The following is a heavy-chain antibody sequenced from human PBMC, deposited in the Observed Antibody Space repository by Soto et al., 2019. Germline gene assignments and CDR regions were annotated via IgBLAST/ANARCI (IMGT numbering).Heavy chain of an antibody. D-gene: IGHD3-22*01. CDR1: GGSVSTSSYF. J-gene: IGHJ5*02. V-gene: IGHV4-39*01. CDR2: IYYSGRK. CDR3: ARSRTNYYDGTGYWS. Sequence: QMQLQESGPGLLKPSETLSLTCSVSGGSVSTSSYFWGWIRQPPGKGLEWIGTIYYSGRKYYNPSLNSRVSISVDTSKNLILMKLTSVTAADTAVYYCARSRTNYYDGTGYWSWGQGTLVTVSS.